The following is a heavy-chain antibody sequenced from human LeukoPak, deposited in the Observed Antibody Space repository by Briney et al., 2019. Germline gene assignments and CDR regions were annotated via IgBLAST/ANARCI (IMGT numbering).Heavy chain of an antibody. CDR1: GGSISSGGYS. Sequence: SQTLSLTCAVSGGSISSGGYSWSWLRQPPGTGLEWIGYIYHSGSTYYNPSLKSRVTISVDRSKNQFSLKLSSVTAADTAVYYCARAVIPAANFDYWGQGTLVTVSS. J-gene: IGHJ4*02. D-gene: IGHD3-22*01. V-gene: IGHV4-30-2*01. CDR2: IYHSGST. CDR3: ARAVIPAANFDY.